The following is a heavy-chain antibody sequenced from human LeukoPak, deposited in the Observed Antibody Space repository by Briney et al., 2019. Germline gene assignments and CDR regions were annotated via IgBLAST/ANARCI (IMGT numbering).Heavy chain of an antibody. CDR2: IIPIFGTA. V-gene: IGHV1-69*06. J-gene: IGHJ3*02. Sequence: GASVKVSCKASGGTFSSYAISWVRQAPGQGLEWMGGIIPIFGTANYAQKFQGRVTITADKSTSTAYMELSSLRSEDTAVYYCAARITMIVHDAFDIWGQGTMVTVSS. CDR1: GGTFSSYA. D-gene: IGHD3-22*01. CDR3: AARITMIVHDAFDI.